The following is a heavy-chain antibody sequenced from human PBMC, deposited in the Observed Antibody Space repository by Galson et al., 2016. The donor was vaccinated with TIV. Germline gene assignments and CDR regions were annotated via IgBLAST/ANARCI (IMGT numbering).Heavy chain of an antibody. CDR3: SRPSHYYDISSFYPLDF. CDR2: INTDGTTT. V-gene: IGHV3-74*01. CDR1: GFTFSSYW. D-gene: IGHD3-22*01. J-gene: IGHJ4*02. Sequence: SLRLSCAASGFTFSSYWVHWVRQAPGKGLVWVSRINTDGTTTNYADSVKGRFTISRDNAKNTLYLQISGLSAEDTAIYYCSRPSHYYDISSFYPLDFWGQGTLVTVSS.